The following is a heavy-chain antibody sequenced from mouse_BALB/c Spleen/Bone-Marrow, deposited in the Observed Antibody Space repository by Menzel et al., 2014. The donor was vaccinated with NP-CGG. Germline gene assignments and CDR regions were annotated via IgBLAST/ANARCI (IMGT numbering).Heavy chain of an antibody. J-gene: IGHJ2*01. Sequence: EVKLMESGGGLVQPGGSLRLSCATSGFTFTDYYMNWVRQPPGKALEWLGFIRNKANGYTTEYSASVKGRFTISRENSQSILYLQMSTLRAEDSATYYCARDMGGLLFDYWGQGTTLTVSS. CDR2: IRNKANGYTT. CDR1: GFTFTDYY. V-gene: IGHV7-3*02. CDR3: ARDMGGLLFDY. D-gene: IGHD2-3*01.